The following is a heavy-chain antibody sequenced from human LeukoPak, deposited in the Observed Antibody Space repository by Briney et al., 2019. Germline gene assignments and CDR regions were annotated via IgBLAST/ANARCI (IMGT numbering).Heavy chain of an antibody. CDR3: ARDRGYVFDY. D-gene: IGHD5-12*01. CDR2: INNDETST. CDR1: GFTFSMYW. J-gene: IGHJ4*02. Sequence: GGSLRLSCAASGFTFSMYWMYWVRHVPGKGLVWVSRINNDETSTMYADSVEGRFTISRDNAKNTLYLQMNSLRAEDTALYYCARDRGYVFDYWGQGTLVTVSS. V-gene: IGHV3-74*03.